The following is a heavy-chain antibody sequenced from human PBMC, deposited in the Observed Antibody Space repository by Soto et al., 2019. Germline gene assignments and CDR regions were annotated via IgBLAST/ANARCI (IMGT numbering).Heavy chain of an antibody. J-gene: IGHJ3*02. Sequence: QLQLQESGPGLVKPSETLSLTCTVSGGSISSSSYYWGWIRQPPGKGLEWIGSMYYSGSTYYNPSPKSRVAISVDTSKNQFSLKLTSVTAADTAVYYCARIGGGPKGGAFDIWGQGTMVTVSS. CDR2: MYYSGST. CDR1: GGSISSSSYY. V-gene: IGHV4-39*01. CDR3: ARIGGGPKGGAFDI. D-gene: IGHD2-15*01.